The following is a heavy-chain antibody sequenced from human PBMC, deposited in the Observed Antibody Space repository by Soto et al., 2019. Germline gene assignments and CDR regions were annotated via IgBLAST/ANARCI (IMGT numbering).Heavy chain of an antibody. CDR2: ISAYNGNT. Sequence: QVQLVQSGAEVKKPGASVKVSCKASGYTFTSYGISWVRQAPGQGLEWMGWISAYNGNTNYAQKLQGRVTMTTDTSTSTAYMGRRSLRSDDRAVYYGARDSERGEGEEKQQLVRRWGFPDYWGRGPLVTVPS. CDR3: ARDSERGEGEEKQQLVRRWGFPDY. V-gene: IGHV1-18*01. J-gene: IGHJ4*02. D-gene: IGHD6-13*01. CDR1: GYTFTSYG.